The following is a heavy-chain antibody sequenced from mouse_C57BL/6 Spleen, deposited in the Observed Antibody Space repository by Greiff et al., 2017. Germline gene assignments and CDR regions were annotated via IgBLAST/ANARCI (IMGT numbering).Heavy chain of an antibody. J-gene: IGHJ4*01. CDR1: GYTFTSYW. D-gene: IGHD3-2*02. V-gene: IGHV1-64*01. CDR3: ARSREAQARYAMDY. Sequence: QVHVKQPGAELVKPGASVKLSCKASGYTFTSYWMHWVNQRPGQGLEWIGMIHPNSGSTNYNEKFKSKATLTVDKSSSTAYMQLSSLTSEDSAVYYCARSREAQARYAMDYWGQGTSVTVSS. CDR2: IHPNSGST.